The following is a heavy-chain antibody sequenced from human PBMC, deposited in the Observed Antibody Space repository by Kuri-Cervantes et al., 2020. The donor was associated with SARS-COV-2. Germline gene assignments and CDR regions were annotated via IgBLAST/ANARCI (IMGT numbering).Heavy chain of an antibody. CDR3: AKDWGIGLGSSGYHYYFDY. Sequence: ESLKLSCTVSGGSISSYYWSWIRQPPGKGLEWIGEINHSGSTNYNPSLKSRVTISVDTSKNQFSLKLSSVTAADTAVYYCAKDWGIGLGSSGYHYYFDYWGQGTLVTVSS. CDR2: INHSGST. J-gene: IGHJ4*02. D-gene: IGHD3-22*01. CDR1: GGSISSYY. V-gene: IGHV4-34*01.